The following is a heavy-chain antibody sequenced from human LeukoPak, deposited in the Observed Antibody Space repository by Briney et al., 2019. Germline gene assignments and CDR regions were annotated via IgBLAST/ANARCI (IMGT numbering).Heavy chain of an antibody. D-gene: IGHD6-19*01. CDR1: GFTVSDNY. CDR2: IDSGGRT. CDR3: AYSSGWYVHD. V-gene: IGHV3-66*01. Sequence: GGSLRLSCAVSGFTVSDNYMSWVRQAPGKGLEWVSVIDSGGRTYYADSVKGRFTISRDNSKNTLYLQMNSLRAEDTAVYYCAYSSGWYVHDWGQGTLVTVSS. J-gene: IGHJ4*02.